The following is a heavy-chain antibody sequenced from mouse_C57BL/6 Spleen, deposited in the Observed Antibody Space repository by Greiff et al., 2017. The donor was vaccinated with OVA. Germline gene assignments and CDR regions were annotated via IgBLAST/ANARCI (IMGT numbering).Heavy chain of an antibody. CDR2: IYPGDGDT. CDR3: ARSNYYGSSEGYYFDY. Sequence: QVQLKESGAELVKPGASVKISCKASGYAFSSYWMNWVKQRPGKGLEWIGQIYPGDGDTNYNGKFKGKATLTADKSSSTAYMQLSSLTSEDSAVYFCARSNYYGSSEGYYFDYWGQGTTLTVSS. D-gene: IGHD1-1*01. V-gene: IGHV1-80*01. J-gene: IGHJ2*01. CDR1: GYAFSSYW.